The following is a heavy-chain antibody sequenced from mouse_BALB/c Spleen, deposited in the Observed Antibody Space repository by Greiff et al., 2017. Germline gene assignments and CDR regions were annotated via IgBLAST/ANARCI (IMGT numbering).Heavy chain of an antibody. D-gene: IGHD2-14*01. CDR1: GFTFSNYW. J-gene: IGHJ4*01. V-gene: IGHV6-6*02. CDR2: IRLKSNNYAT. CDR3: TLVRRGYYAMDY. Sequence: EVQLVESGGGLVQPGGSMKLSCVASGFTFSNYWMNWVRQSPEKGLEWVAEIRLKSNNYATHYAESVKGRFTISRDDSKSSVYLQMNNLRAEDTGIYYCTLVRRGYYAMDYWGQGTSVTVSS.